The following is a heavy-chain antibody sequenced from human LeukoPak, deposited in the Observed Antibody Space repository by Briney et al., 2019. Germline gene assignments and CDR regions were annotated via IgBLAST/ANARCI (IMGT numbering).Heavy chain of an antibody. J-gene: IGHJ4*02. CDR2: ISYDGCNK. CDR3: AKVGVVAATPFDY. CDR1: GFTFSSYG. Sequence: GGSLRLSCAASGFTFSSYGMHWVRQAPGKGLEWVAVISYDGCNKYYADSVKGRFTISRDNSKNTLYLQMNSLRAEDTAVYYCAKVGVVAATPFDYWGQGTLVTVSS. V-gene: IGHV3-30*18. D-gene: IGHD2-15*01.